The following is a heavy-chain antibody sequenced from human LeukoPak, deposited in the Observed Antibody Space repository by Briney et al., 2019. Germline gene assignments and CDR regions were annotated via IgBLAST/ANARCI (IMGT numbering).Heavy chain of an antibody. CDR2: ISAYNGNT. D-gene: IGHD3-10*01. V-gene: IGHV1-18*01. J-gene: IGHJ4*02. Sequence: ASVKVSCKDSGYTFTSYGISWVRQAPGQGLEWMGWISAYNGNTNYAQKLQGRVTMTTDTSTSTAYMELRSLRSDDTAVYYCARGPFYGSGSYRVDYWGQGTLVTVSS. CDR1: GYTFTSYG. CDR3: ARGPFYGSGSYRVDY.